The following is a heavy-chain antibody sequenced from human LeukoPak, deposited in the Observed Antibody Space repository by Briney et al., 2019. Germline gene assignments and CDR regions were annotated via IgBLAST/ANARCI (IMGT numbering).Heavy chain of an antibody. V-gene: IGHV3-30*18. J-gene: IGHJ4*02. CDR2: ISYDGSNK. D-gene: IGHD3-9*01. CDR3: AKDRQLRYYDILTGVDY. CDR1: GFTFSSHG. Sequence: GRSLRLSCAASGFTFSSHGMHWVRQAPGKGLEWVAVISYDGSNKYYADSVKGRFTISRDNSKNTLYLQMNSLRAEDTAVYYCAKDRQLRYYDILTGVDYWGQGTLVTVSS.